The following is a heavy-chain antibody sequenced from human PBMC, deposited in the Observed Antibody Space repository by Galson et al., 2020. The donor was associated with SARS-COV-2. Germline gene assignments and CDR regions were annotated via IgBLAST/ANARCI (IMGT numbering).Heavy chain of an antibody. CDR1: SGSISSSSYY. Sequence: SETLSLKCTVSSGSISSSSYYWGWIRQPPGKGLEWIGSIYYSGSTYYNPSLKSRVTISVDTSKNQFSLKLSSVTAADTAVYYCARKGGWFLEWYSHLDYWGQGTLVTVSS. J-gene: IGHJ4*02. D-gene: IGHD3-3*01. V-gene: IGHV4-39*01. CDR3: ARKGGWFLEWYSHLDY. CDR2: IYYSGST.